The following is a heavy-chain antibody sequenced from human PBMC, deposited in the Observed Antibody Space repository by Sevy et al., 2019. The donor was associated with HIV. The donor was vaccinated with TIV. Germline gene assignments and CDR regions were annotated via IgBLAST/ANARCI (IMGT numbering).Heavy chain of an antibody. D-gene: IGHD2-15*01. CDR1: GFTFTDYW. CDR2: IKQDESEK. J-gene: IGHJ4*02. V-gene: IGHV3-7*01. CDR3: AREVGGLSCRAYYFDS. Sequence: GESLKISCAASGFTFTDYWMSWVRQTPGKGLEWVATIKQDESEKYYVDSVTGRFACSRDNGKNSVSLQMNGLRAEDTALYYCAREVGGLSCRAYYFDSWGQGTLVTVSS.